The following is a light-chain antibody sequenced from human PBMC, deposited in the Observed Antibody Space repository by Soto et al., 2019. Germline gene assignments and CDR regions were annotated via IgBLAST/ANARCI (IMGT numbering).Light chain of an antibody. Sequence: QSALTQPASVSGSPGQSITISCTGTSSDVGGYKYVSWYQQHPANAAKLMIYDVSNRPSGVSHRFSVAKSGNTAALTISGLQAEDEADYYCSSYTSSSTLEVFGTGTKVTVL. CDR1: SSDVGGYKY. CDR2: DVS. V-gene: IGLV2-14*01. J-gene: IGLJ1*01. CDR3: SSYTSSSTLEV.